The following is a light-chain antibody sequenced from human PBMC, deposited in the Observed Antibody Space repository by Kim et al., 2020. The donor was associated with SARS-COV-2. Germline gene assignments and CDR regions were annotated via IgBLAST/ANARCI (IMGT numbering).Light chain of an antibody. J-gene: IGLJ3*02. CDR3: SALDSSLSAWV. V-gene: IGLV10-54*02. Sequence: QAGLTQPPSVSKGLRQTATLTCTGNSNIVGNQGAARLQQHQGHPPKLLSYRNNNRPSGISERFSASRSGNTASLTITGLQPEDEADYYCSALDSSLSAWVFGGGTQLTVL. CDR2: RNN. CDR1: SNIVGNQG.